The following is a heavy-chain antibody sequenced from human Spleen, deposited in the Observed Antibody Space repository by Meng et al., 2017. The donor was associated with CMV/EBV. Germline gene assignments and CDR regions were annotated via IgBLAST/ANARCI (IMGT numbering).Heavy chain of an antibody. CDR2: ITGSSSYI. V-gene: IGHV3-21*01. D-gene: IGHD3-10*01. J-gene: IGHJ6*02. CDR3: ARPQESPRV. CDR1: GFTFSIYW. Sequence: GESLKISCAASGFTFSIYWMSWVRQAPGKGLEWVSSITGSSSYIYYADSVKGRFTISRDNAKNALYLQMNSLRAEDTAVYYCARPQESPRVWGQGTTVTVSS.